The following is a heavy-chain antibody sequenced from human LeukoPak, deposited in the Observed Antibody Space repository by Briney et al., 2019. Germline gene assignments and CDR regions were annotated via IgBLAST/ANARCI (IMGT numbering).Heavy chain of an antibody. CDR2: IDPEDGET. CDR1: GYTLTELS. J-gene: IGHJ3*02. V-gene: IGHV1-24*01. D-gene: IGHD5-24*01. Sequence: ASVKVSCKVSGYTLTELSMHWVRQAPGKGLEWMGGIDPEDGETIYAQKFQGRVTMTEDTSTGTAYMELSSLRSEDTAVYYCAKTLRGRATILIFPRAHGAFDIWGQGTMVTVSS. CDR3: AKTLRGRATILIFPRAHGAFDI.